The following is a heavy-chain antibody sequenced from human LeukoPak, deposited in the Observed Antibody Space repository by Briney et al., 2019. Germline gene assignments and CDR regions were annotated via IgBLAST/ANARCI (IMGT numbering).Heavy chain of an antibody. D-gene: IGHD2-21*02. V-gene: IGHV1-18*01. J-gene: IGHJ3*02. CDR2: ISAYNGNT. CDR1: GYTFTSYG. Sequence: ASVKVSCKASGYTFTSYGISWVRQAPGQGLEWMGWISAYNGNTNYAQKLQGRVTMTTDTSTSTAYMELRSLRSDDTAVYYCARDVAYCGGDCYSDDAFDIWGQGTMVTVSS. CDR3: ARDVAYCGGDCYSDDAFDI.